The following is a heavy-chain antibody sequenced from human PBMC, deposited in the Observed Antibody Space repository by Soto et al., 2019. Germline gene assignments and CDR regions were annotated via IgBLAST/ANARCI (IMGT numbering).Heavy chain of an antibody. CDR2: ISWNSGSI. D-gene: IGHD3-10*01. J-gene: IGHJ6*02. CDR1: GFTFSSYS. CDR3: AKDKAKGSYYYYYYGMDV. Sequence: EVQLVESGGGLVKPGGSLRLSCAASGFTFSSYSMNWVRQAPGKGLEWVSGISWNSGSIGYADSVKGRFTISRDNAKNSLYLQMNSLRAEDTALYYCAKDKAKGSYYYYYYGMDVWGQGTTVTVSS. V-gene: IGHV3-9*01.